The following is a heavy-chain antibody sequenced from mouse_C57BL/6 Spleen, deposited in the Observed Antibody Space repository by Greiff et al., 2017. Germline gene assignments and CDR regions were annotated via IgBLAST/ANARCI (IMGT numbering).Heavy chain of an antibody. CDR3: ARLGSNYGFDY. CDR2: IYPGDGDT. Sequence: VQLQQSGAELVKPGASVKISCKASGYAFSSYWMNWVKQRPGKGLEWIGQIYPGDGDTNYNGKFKGKATLTADKSSSTAYMQLSSLTSEDSAVYFCARLGSNYGFDYWGQGTTLTVSS. CDR1: GYAFSSYW. J-gene: IGHJ2*01. V-gene: IGHV1-80*01. D-gene: IGHD2-5*01.